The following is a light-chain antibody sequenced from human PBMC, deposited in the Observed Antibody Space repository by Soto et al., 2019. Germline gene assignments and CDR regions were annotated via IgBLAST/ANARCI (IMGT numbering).Light chain of an antibody. J-gene: IGKJ2*01. Sequence: EIVLTQSPATLSLSPGERATRSCRARQSVSSYLAWYQQKPGQAPRLLIYDASNRATGIPARFSGSGSGTDLTLPISSREPEDFAVYDCQQRSNWPPVFGQGTKLDIK. CDR1: QSVSSY. V-gene: IGKV3-11*01. CDR2: DAS. CDR3: QQRSNWPPV.